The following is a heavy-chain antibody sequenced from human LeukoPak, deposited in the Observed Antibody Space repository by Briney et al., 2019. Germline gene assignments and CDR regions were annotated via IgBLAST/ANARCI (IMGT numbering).Heavy chain of an antibody. CDR2: ISAYNGNT. V-gene: IGHV1-18*01. Sequence: RASVKVSCKVSGYTLTELSMHWVRQAPGKGLEWMGWISAYNGNTNYAQKLQGRVTMTTDTSTSTAYMELRSLRSDDTAVYYCARDRLTYYGGNRLGGCSNYWGQGTLVTVSS. J-gene: IGHJ4*02. CDR3: ARDRLTYYGGNRLGGCSNY. D-gene: IGHD4-23*01. CDR1: GYTLTELS.